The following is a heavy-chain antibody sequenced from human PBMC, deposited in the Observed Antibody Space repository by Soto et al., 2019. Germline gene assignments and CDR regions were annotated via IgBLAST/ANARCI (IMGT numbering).Heavy chain of an antibody. CDR3: ARPHLDRPTYYGLDV. CDR1: GFTLSAYS. D-gene: IGHD3-16*01. CDR2: INSGSDTI. J-gene: IGHJ6*02. V-gene: IGHV3-48*02. Sequence: EVQLVESGGGLLQPGGSLRLSCAGSGFTLSAYSMNWVRQAPGKGLEWISFINSGSDTIYYGDSVKGRFTISRDNAKNALYLQMNSLRDDDTAVYYCARPHLDRPTYYGLDVWGQGTTVTVSS.